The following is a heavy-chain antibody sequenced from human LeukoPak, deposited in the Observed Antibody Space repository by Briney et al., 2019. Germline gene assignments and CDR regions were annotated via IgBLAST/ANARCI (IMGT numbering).Heavy chain of an antibody. V-gene: IGHV3-30-3*01. CDR1: GFTFSSYA. J-gene: IGHJ4*02. CDR3: ARDGLGIDY. D-gene: IGHD3-10*01. CDR2: ISYDGSNK. Sequence: GGSLRLSCAASGFTFSSYAMHWLRQAPGKALEWVAVISYDGSNKYYADSVKGRFTISRDNSKNTLYLQMNSLRAEDTAVYYCARDGLGIDYWGQGTLVTVSS.